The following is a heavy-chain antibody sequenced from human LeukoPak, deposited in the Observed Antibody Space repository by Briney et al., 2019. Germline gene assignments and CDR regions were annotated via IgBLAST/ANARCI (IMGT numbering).Heavy chain of an antibody. J-gene: IGHJ5*02. V-gene: IGHV1-69*05. Sequence: ASVKVSCKASGGTFSSYAISWVRQAPGQGLEWMGRIIPIFGTANYAQKFQGRVTITTDESTSTAYMELSSLRSEDTAVYYCARDGDFWSGYGINWFDPWGQGTLVTVSS. CDR3: ARDGDFWSGYGINWFDP. CDR1: GGTFSSYA. CDR2: IIPIFGTA. D-gene: IGHD3-3*01.